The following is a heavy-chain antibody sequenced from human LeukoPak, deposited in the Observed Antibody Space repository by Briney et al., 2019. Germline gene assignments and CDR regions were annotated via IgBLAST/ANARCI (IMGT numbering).Heavy chain of an antibody. Sequence: GGSLRLSCAASGFTFSSYAMSWVRQAPAKGLEWVSAISGSGGSTYYADSVKGRFTISRDNSKNTLYLQMNSLRAEDTAVYYCAKGQQNWYYYYMDVWGKGTTVTVSS. CDR2: ISGSGGST. J-gene: IGHJ6*03. CDR1: GFTFSSYA. D-gene: IGHD1-1*01. CDR3: AKGQQNWYYYYMDV. V-gene: IGHV3-23*01.